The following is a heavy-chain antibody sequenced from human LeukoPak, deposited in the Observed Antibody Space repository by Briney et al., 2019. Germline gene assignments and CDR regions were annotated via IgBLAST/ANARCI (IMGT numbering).Heavy chain of an antibody. Sequence: GGSLRLSCAASGFTVSSNYMSWVRQAPGKGLEWVSVIYSGGSTYYADSVKGRFTISRDNSKNTLYLQMNSLRAEDTAVYYCARDGTMVRGGDYYGMDVWGKGTTVTVSS. CDR3: ARDGTMVRGGDYYGMDV. CDR2: IYSGGST. CDR1: GFTVSSNY. V-gene: IGHV3-53*01. D-gene: IGHD3-10*01. J-gene: IGHJ6*04.